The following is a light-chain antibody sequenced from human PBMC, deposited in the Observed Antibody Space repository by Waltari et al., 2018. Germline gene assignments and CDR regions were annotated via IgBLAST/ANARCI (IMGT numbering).Light chain of an antibody. J-gene: IGKJ1*01. V-gene: IGKV3-15*01. CDR2: GAS. Sequence: REVTQSPATLSLSPGERATLSCRASQNVTTNLAWFQQKPGQTPRLLIYGASTRATDIPARFSGSGSGTDFTLTINGLQSEDFAVYYCQHHTEWLGTFGQGTKVEI. CDR1: QNVTTN. CDR3: QHHTEWLGT.